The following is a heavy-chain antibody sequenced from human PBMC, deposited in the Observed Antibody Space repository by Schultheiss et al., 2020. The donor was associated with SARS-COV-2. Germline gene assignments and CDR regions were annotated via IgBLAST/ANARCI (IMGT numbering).Heavy chain of an antibody. CDR2: ISYDGSNK. CDR3: AREFLEWLLYVSGGGVDY. CDR1: GFTFSSYA. D-gene: IGHD3-3*01. J-gene: IGHJ4*02. V-gene: IGHV3-30-3*01. Sequence: GGSLRLSCAASGFTFSSYAMHWVRQAPGKGLEGVAVISYDGSNKYYADSVKGRFTISRDNSKNTLYLQMNSLRAEDTAVYYCAREFLEWLLYVSGGGVDYWGQGTLVTVSS.